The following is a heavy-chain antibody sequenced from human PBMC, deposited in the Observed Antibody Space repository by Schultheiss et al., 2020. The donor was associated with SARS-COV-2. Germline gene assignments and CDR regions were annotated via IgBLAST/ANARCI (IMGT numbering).Heavy chain of an antibody. Sequence: ASVKVSCKASGYTFTGYYMHWVRQAPGQGLEWMGWINPNSGGTNYAQKFQGWVTMTRDTSISTAYMELSRLRSDDTAVYYCARDPCYDFWRGYFVDSGMDVWGKGTPVTVSS. J-gene: IGHJ6*04. CDR1: GYTFTGYY. CDR2: INPNSGGT. V-gene: IGHV1-2*04. D-gene: IGHD3-3*01. CDR3: ARDPCYDFWRGYFVDSGMDV.